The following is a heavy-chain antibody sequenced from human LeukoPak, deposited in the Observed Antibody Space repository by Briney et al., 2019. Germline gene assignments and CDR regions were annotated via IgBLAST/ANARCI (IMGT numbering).Heavy chain of an antibody. D-gene: IGHD6-13*01. Sequence: GGSLRLSCAASGFTFSSYAMHWVRQAPGKGLEWVSIISYDGIYKYYGDSVKGRFTISRDNSKNTLYLQMNSLRAEHTAVYYCARDRGWESSSNWYFDYWGQGTLVTVSS. V-gene: IGHV3-30-3*01. J-gene: IGHJ4*02. CDR2: ISYDGIYK. CDR3: ARDRGWESSSNWYFDY. CDR1: GFTFSSYA.